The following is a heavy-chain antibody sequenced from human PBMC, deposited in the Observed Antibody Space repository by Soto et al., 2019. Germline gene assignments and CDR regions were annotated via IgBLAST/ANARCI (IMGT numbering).Heavy chain of an antibody. CDR2: IYYSGST. V-gene: IGHV4-59*12. J-gene: IGHJ6*02. CDR3: ALVSGSPYYYYGMDV. Sequence: SETLSLTCTVSGGSISRYYWSWIRQPPGKGLEWIGYIYYSGSTNYNPSLKSRVTISVDTSKNQFSLKLSSVPAADTAVYYCALVSGSPYYYYGMDVWGQGTTVTVSS. D-gene: IGHD3-10*01. CDR1: GGSISRYY.